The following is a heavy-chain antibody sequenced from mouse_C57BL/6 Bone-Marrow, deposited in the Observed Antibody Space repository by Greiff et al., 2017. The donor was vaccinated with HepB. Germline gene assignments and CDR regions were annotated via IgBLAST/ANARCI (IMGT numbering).Heavy chain of an antibody. J-gene: IGHJ2*01. CDR1: GYTFTSYD. D-gene: IGHD2-5*01. CDR3: ARSSYYSNRDYFDY. CDR2: LYPRDGST. Sequence: LVESGPELVKPGASVKLSCKASGYTFTSYDINWVKQRPGQGLEWIGWLYPRDGSTKYNEKFKGKATLTVDTSSSTAYMELHSLTSEDSAVYFCARSSYYSNRDYFDYWGQGTTLTVSS. V-gene: IGHV1-85*01.